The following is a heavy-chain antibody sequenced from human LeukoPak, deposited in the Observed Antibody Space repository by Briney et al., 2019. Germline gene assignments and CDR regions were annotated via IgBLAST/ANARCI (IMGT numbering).Heavy chain of an antibody. D-gene: IGHD3-10*01. CDR3: ARDRDVSGSYNY. V-gene: IGHV1-2*02. J-gene: IGHJ4*02. CDR2: INPNSGGT. CDR1: GYTFTGYY. Sequence: GASVKVSCTASGYTFTGYYMHWVRQAPGQGLEWMGWINPNSGGTNYAQKFQGRVTMTRDTSISTAYMELSRLRSDDTAVYYCARDRDVSGSYNYWGQGTLVTVSS.